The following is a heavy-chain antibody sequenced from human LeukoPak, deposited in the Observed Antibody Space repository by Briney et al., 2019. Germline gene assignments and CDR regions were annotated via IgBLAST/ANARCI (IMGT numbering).Heavy chain of an antibody. CDR2: IYYSGST. J-gene: IGHJ3*02. V-gene: IGHV4-39*01. CDR3: ARNRRGDDAFDI. CDR1: GGSISSSTYY. Sequence: SETLSLTCTVSGGSISSSTYYWGWIRQPPGKGLEWIGNIYYSGSTYYNPSLKSRVTISVDTSKNQFSLRLTSVTAADTAVYYCARNRRGDDAFDIWGQGTMVTVSS. D-gene: IGHD3-16*01.